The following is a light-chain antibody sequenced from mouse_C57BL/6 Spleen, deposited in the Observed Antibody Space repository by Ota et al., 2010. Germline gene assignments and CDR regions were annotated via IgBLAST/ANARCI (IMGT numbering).Light chain of an antibody. J-gene: IGKJ5*01. CDR1: ESVEYYGNSF. CDR3: QQSNEDPPT. CDR2: RAS. V-gene: IGKV3-5*01. Sequence: DIVLTQSPASLAVSLGQRATISCRASESVEYYGNSFMHWYQQKPGQPPKLLIYRASNLESGIPARFSGSGSRTDFTLTINPVEADDVATYYCQQSNEDPPTFGAGTKLELK.